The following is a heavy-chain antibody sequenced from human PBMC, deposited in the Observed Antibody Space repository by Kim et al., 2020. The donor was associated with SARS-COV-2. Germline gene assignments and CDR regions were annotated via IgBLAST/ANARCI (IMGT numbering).Heavy chain of an antibody. Sequence: TYYTPSLKSRVTISVDTSKNQFSLKLSSVTAADTAVYYCARKSSESYFDYWGQGTLVTVSS. CDR2: T. V-gene: IGHV4-39*01. J-gene: IGHJ4*02. CDR3: ARKSSESYFDY.